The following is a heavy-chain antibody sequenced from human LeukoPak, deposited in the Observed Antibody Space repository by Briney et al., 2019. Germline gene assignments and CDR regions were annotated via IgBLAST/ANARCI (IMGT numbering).Heavy chain of an antibody. Sequence: GGSLRLSCAASGFTFSSYSMNSVRQAPGEGLEWVSSIRCSSNYIYYADSVKGRFTISRDNAKNSLYLQMNSLRAEDTAVYYCARDRGGYGDYHFDYWGQGTLVTVSS. D-gene: IGHD4-17*01. J-gene: IGHJ4*02. V-gene: IGHV3-21*01. CDR2: IRCSSNYI. CDR1: GFTFSSYS. CDR3: ARDRGGYGDYHFDY.